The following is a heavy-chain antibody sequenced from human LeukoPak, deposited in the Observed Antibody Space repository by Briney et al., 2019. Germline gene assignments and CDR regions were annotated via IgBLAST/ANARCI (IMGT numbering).Heavy chain of an antibody. CDR2: ISSSSSYT. CDR3: ARDQTLFAFDI. CDR1: GFTFSSYS. D-gene: IGHD3-10*01. V-gene: IGHV3-21*01. J-gene: IGHJ3*02. Sequence: GGSLRLSCAASGFTFSSYSMNWVRQAPGKGLEWVSSISSSSSYTYYADSVKGRFTISRDNAKNSLYLQMNSLRAEDTAVYYCARDQTLFAFDIWGQGTMVTVSS.